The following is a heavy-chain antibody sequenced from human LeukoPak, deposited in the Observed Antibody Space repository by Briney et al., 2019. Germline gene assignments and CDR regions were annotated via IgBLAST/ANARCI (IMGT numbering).Heavy chain of an antibody. D-gene: IGHD1-26*01. J-gene: IGHJ4*02. CDR1: GFTVCTSY. V-gene: IGHV3-53*01. CDR2: IYSGGTT. Sequence: GGSLRLSCTPSGFTVCTSYLTSVRQAPGKGLEWVSGIYSGGTTYYADSVKGRFTISRDNSKNTVHLQMNSLRAEDTAVYYCVRGFTGSYDYWGQGTLVTVSS. CDR3: VRGFTGSYDY.